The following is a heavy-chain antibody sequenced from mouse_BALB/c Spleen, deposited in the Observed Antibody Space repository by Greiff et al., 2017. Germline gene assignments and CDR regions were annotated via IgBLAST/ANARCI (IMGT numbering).Heavy chain of an antibody. Sequence: EVQVVESGGGLVQPGGSLKLSCAASGFTFSSYGMSWVRQTPDKRLELVATINSNGGSTYYPDSVKGRFTISRDNAKNTLYLQMSSMKSEDTAMYYCARGGLYEVFDYWGQGTTLTVSS. CDR3: ARGGLYEVFDY. D-gene: IGHD2-12*01. CDR2: INSNGGST. CDR1: GFTFSSYG. V-gene: IGHV5-6-3*01. J-gene: IGHJ2*01.